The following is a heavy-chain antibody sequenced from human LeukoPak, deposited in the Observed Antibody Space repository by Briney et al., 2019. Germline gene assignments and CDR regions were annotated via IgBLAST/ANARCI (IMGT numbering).Heavy chain of an antibody. V-gene: IGHV1-69*13. J-gene: IGHJ4*02. CDR1: GGTFSSYA. Sequence: GASVKVSCKASGGTFSSYAISWVRQAPGQGLEWMGGIIPIFGTANYAQKFQGRVTITADESTSTAYMELSSLRSEDTAVYYCARPSYGSGSYYNSPFDYWGQGTLVTVSS. CDR2: IIPIFGTA. D-gene: IGHD3-10*01. CDR3: ARPSYGSGSYYNSPFDY.